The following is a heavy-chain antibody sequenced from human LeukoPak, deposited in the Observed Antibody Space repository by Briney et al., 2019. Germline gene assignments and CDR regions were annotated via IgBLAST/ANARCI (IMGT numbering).Heavy chain of an antibody. CDR2: ISSDSSSI. CDR1: GFGFSFYS. V-gene: IGHV3-48*02. J-gene: IGHJ3*01. Sequence: GGSLRLSCVASGFGFSFYSMNWVRQAPGKGLEWLSYISSDSSSIYDADSVKGRFTISRDNVKNSLYLQMNSLRDEDTAVYYCARDTSGWYNDAFDLWGQGTRVIVSS. D-gene: IGHD6-19*01. CDR3: ARDTSGWYNDAFDL.